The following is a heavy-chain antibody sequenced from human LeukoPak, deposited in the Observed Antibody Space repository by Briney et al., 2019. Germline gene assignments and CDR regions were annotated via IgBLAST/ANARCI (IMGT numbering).Heavy chain of an antibody. J-gene: IGHJ4*02. CDR3: AKDRRLQLPFDY. D-gene: IGHD5-24*01. CDR1: GFTFSSYG. V-gene: IGHV3-30*18. Sequence: GGSLRLSCAASGFTFSSYGMHWVRQSPGKGLEWVALISFDGTNKYYADSVKGRFTISRDNSKNTLYLQMNSLRAEDTAVYHCAKDRRLQLPFDYWGQGTLVTVSS. CDR2: ISFDGTNK.